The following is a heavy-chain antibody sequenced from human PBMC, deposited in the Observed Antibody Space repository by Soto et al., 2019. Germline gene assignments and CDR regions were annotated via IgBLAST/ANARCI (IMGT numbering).Heavy chain of an antibody. Sequence: GESLKISCAASGFTFSSYGMHWVRQAPGKGLEWVAVISYDGSNKYYADSVKGRFTISRDNSKNTLYLQMNSLRAEDTAVYYCAKEGRWLQLYYYYGMDVWGQGTTVTVSS. J-gene: IGHJ6*02. CDR3: AKEGRWLQLYYYYGMDV. D-gene: IGHD5-12*01. CDR2: ISYDGSNK. V-gene: IGHV3-30*18. CDR1: GFTFSSYG.